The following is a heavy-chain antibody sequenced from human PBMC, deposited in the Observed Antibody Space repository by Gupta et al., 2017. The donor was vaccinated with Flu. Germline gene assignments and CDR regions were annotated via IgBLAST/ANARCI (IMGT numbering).Heavy chain of an antibody. CDR2: ISTGGATI. CDR3: ASLGGTYSGSFDI. Sequence: SAYRLNWVRQAPGKGLQWVSYISTGGATIYYADSVKGRFTVSRDNPKNSLYLQMNSLRAEDTAVYYCASLGGTYSGSFDIWGQGTMVTVSS. CDR1: SAYR. V-gene: IGHV3-48*01. D-gene: IGHD1-26*01. J-gene: IGHJ3*02.